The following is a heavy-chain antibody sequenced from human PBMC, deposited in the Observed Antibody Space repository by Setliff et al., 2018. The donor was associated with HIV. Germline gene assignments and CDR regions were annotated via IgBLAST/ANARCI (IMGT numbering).Heavy chain of an antibody. J-gene: IGHJ4*02. Sequence: GASVKVSCKASGYTFTGYYMHWVRQAPGQGLEWMGRINPNSGGTNYAQKFQGRVTMTRDTSISTAYMELSRLRSDDTVVYYCARERIVGATAPFDYWGQGTLGTAPQ. CDR2: INPNSGGT. D-gene: IGHD1-26*01. V-gene: IGHV1-2*05. CDR3: ARERIVGATAPFDY. CDR1: GYTFTGYY.